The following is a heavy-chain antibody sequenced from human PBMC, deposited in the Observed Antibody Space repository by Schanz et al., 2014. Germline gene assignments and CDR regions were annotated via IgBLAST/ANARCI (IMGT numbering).Heavy chain of an antibody. V-gene: IGHV1-3*01. J-gene: IGHJ5*02. D-gene: IGHD2-15*01. CDR2: INAGTGNT. CDR3: ARVRYCSGGRCYQDNWFDP. Sequence: QVQPVQSWAEVKGPGASVKVSCKASGYSFTPFPIHWVRQAPGQRLEWMGWINAGTGNTEYSQKFQGRVTITRDTLASTAYMEVSSLRSEDTAVYYCARVRYCSGGRCYQDNWFDPWGQGTLVIVSS. CDR1: GYSFTPFP.